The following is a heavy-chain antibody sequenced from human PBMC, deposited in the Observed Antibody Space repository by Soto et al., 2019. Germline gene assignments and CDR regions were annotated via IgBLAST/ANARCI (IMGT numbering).Heavy chain of an antibody. D-gene: IGHD6-19*01. Sequence: QVQLVQSGAEVKKPGASVKVSCKASGYTFTSYDINWVRQATGQGLEWMGWMNPNSGNTGYAQKFQGRVTMTRNTTLSTAYMALSSLRSEDTAVYSCARDHSSGLYGTYYYSGMDVWGQGTMVNVSS. CDR3: ARDHSSGLYGTYYYSGMDV. J-gene: IGHJ6*02. CDR2: MNPNSGNT. V-gene: IGHV1-8*01. CDR1: GYTFTSYD.